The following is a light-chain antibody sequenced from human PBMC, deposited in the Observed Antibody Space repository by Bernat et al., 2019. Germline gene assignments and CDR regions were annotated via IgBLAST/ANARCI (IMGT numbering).Light chain of an antibody. CDR3: AAWDDSLGGWV. V-gene: IGLV1-47*02. J-gene: IGLJ3*02. CDR1: SSNIGSNY. Sequence: QSVLTQPPSASGTSGQRVTISCSGSSSNIGSNYVYWYQQLPGTAPKLLIYSNKQRPSGVPDRYSGAKSGTSASLAIGGLRSEDEADYYCAAWDDSLGGWVFGGGTKLTVL. CDR2: SNK.